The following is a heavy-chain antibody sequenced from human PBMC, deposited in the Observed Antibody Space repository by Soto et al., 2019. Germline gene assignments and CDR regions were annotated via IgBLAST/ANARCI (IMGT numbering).Heavy chain of an antibody. Sequence: GGSLRLSCVDSGFTFSNYSNYWMSWVRQAPGKGLEWISYISSGSTTIYYADSVKGRFTISRVDVEDSLYLHMSSLRAEDTAVYYCVRDVFHYYDSGDYYYVNYFDYWGQGTPVTVSS. V-gene: IGHV3-48*01. CDR1: GFTFSNYS. CDR3: VRDVFHYYDSGDYYYVNYFDY. CDR2: ISSGSTTI. J-gene: IGHJ4*02. D-gene: IGHD3-22*01.